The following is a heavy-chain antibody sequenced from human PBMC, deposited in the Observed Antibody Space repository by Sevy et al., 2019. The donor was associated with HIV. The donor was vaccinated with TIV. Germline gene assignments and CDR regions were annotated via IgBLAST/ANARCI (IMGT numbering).Heavy chain of an antibody. D-gene: IGHD3-16*01. Sequence: GGSLRLSCAASGFTLSSNHMHWVRQAPGKGLEWVAAIWYDGSNRYYADAVKGRFTISRDNSENTLHLQMNSLTAEDTAVYYCVRDNLGLDYWGQGTLVTVSS. V-gene: IGHV3-33*01. CDR3: VRDNLGLDY. J-gene: IGHJ4*02. CDR1: GFTLSSNH. CDR2: IWYDGSNR.